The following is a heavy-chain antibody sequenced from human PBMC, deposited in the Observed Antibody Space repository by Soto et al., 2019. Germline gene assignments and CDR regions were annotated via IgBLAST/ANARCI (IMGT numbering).Heavy chain of an antibody. Sequence: EVPLVESGGGVLRPGGSRRLSCAASGFIFDDYGMSWGRPAPGKGLELVAGVNWNGGSTGYADSVKGRLTISRDNAKSVLFLQMNSLRVEETAFYYWVRGASLNFDYWCQGALVTVSS. J-gene: IGHJ4*02. V-gene: IGHV3-20*04. CDR2: VNWNGGST. CDR1: GFIFDDYG. CDR3: VRGASLNFDY. D-gene: IGHD1-26*01.